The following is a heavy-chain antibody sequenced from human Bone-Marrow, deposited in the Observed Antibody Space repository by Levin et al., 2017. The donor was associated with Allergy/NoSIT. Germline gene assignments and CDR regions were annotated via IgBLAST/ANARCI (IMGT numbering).Heavy chain of an antibody. CDR2: IKQDGSER. J-gene: IGHJ4*02. D-gene: IGHD1-14*01. CDR3: TRNRSIAD. CDR1: GFPFSRYW. V-gene: IGHV3-7*01. Sequence: GGSLRLSCAASGFPFSRYWMSWVRQAPGKGLECVANIKQDGSERYFVDSVKGRFTIFRDNAKNSLYLQMSSLRVEDTAVYYCTRNRSIADWGQGTLVTVST.